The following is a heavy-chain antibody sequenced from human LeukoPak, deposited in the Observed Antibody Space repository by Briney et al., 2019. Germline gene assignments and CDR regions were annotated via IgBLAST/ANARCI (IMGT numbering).Heavy chain of an antibody. Sequence: PGGSLRLSCAASGFTFSSYSMNWVRQAPGRGLEWVSSISSSSTIYYADSVKGRFTISRDNAKNSLYLQMDSLRAEDTAVYYCARDRNYDYIWGSYRPDYFDYWGQGTLVTVSS. D-gene: IGHD3-16*02. V-gene: IGHV3-69-1*01. J-gene: IGHJ4*02. CDR2: ISSSSTI. CDR1: GFTFSSYS. CDR3: ARDRNYDYIWGSYRPDYFDY.